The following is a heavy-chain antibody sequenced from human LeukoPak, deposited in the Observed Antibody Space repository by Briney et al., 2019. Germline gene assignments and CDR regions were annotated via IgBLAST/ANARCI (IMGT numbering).Heavy chain of an antibody. CDR2: INSDGGTT. CDR3: ATDSYVSGSYYRLFY. D-gene: IGHD3-10*01. CDR1: EFTFGTYW. V-gene: IGHV3-74*01. Sequence: QPGGSLRLSCGTSEFTFGTYWMHWVRQAPGKGRVWGLGINSDGGTTTYADSVKGRFTISRDNAKNTLYLQMNNLRAEDTAIYYCATDSYVSGSYYRLFYWGQGTLVTVSS. J-gene: IGHJ4*02.